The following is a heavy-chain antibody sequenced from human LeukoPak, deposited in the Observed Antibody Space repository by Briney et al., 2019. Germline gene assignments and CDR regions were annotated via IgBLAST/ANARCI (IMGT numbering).Heavy chain of an antibody. CDR3: ARDQSSSWYVAWFDP. CDR2: IQSDGSST. J-gene: IGHJ5*02. Sequence: PGGSLKLSCAASGFTFSSYWMHWVRQAPGKGLVWVSRIQSDGSSTTYADSVKGRFTISRDNAKNTVYLQMNSLRVEDTAVYYCARDQSSSWYVAWFDPWGQGTLVTVSS. CDR1: GFTFSSYW. V-gene: IGHV3-74*01. D-gene: IGHD6-13*01.